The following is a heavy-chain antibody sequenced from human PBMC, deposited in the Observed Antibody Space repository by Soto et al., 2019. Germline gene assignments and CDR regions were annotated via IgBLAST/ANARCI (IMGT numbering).Heavy chain of an antibody. J-gene: IGHJ6*02. CDR3: ARVDYYYYGMDV. V-gene: IGHV4-30-4*01. Sequence: ASETLSLTCTVPGGSISSGDYYWSWIRQPPGKGLEWVGYIYYSGSTYYNPSLKSRVTISVDTSKNQFSLKLSSVTAADTAVYYCARVDYYYYGMDVWGQGTTVTSP. CDR2: IYYSGST. CDR1: GGSISSGDYY.